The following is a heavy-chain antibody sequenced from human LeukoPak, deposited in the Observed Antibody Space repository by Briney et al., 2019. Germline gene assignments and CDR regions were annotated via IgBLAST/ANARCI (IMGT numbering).Heavy chain of an antibody. D-gene: IGHD6-13*01. CDR3: ARGRYSSSWGLADAFDI. Sequence: ASVKVSCKASGYTFTNYAMNWVRQAPGQGLEWMGWINTNTGNPTYAQGFTGRFVFSLDTSVSTAYLQISSLKAEDTAVYYCARGRYSSSWGLADAFDIWGQGTMVTVSS. CDR1: GYTFTNYA. CDR2: INTNTGNP. V-gene: IGHV7-4-1*02. J-gene: IGHJ3*02.